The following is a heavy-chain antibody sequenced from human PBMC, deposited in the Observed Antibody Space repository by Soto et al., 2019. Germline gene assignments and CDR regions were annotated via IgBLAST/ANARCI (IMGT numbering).Heavy chain of an antibody. V-gene: IGHV4-34*01. J-gene: IGHJ6*04. CDR3: ARGVMTYYYYGMDV. CDR1: GGSFSGYY. Sequence: SETLSLTCAVYGGSFSGYYWSWIRQPPGKGLEWIGEINHSGSTNYNPSLKSRVTISVDTSKNQFSLKLSSVTAADTAVYYCARGVMTYYYYGMDVWGKGTTVTVSS. D-gene: IGHD3-16*01. CDR2: INHSGST.